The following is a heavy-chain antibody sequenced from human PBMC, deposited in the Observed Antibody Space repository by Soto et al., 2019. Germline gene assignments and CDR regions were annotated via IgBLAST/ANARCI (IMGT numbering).Heavy chain of an antibody. CDR2: IYYSGST. CDR3: ARLNYYDSSGYYRDY. V-gene: IGHV4-59*01. Sequence: SETLSLTCTVSGGSISSYYWSWIRQPPGKGLEWIGCIYYSGSTNYNPSLKSRVTISVDTSKNQFSLKLSSVTAADTAVYYCARLNYYDSSGYYRDYWGQGTLVTVSS. J-gene: IGHJ4*02. D-gene: IGHD3-22*01. CDR1: GGSISSYY.